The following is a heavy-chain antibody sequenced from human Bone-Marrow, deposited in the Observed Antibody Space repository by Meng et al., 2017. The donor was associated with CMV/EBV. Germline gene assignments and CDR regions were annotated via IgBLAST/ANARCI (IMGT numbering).Heavy chain of an antibody. V-gene: IGHV3-23*01. D-gene: IGHD2-21*01. CDR2: IGGIGGTT. J-gene: IGHJ4*02. CDR1: GFTFSTYV. CDR3: ARDLFRW. Sequence: LSLTCAASGFTFSTYVMTWVRQAPGKGLQWVSSIGGIGGTTYYADSVKGRFTISRDNSKNTLYLQMNSLRAEDTAVYYCARDLFRWWGQGTLVTVSS.